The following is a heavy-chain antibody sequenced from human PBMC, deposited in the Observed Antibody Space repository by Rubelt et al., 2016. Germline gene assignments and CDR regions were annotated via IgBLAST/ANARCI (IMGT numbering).Heavy chain of an antibody. Sequence: QVQLVESGGGVVQPGRSLRLSCAASGFTFSSYAMHWVRQAPGKGLEWVAVISYDGSNKYYADSVKGRFTISRDNSKNTLYLQMNSLRAEDTAVYYCASDDHDYSSGYGYWGQGTLVTVSS. J-gene: IGHJ4*02. V-gene: IGHV3-30*04. CDR1: GFTFSSYA. CDR2: ISYDGSNK. D-gene: IGHD6-19*01. CDR3: ASDDHDYSSGYGY.